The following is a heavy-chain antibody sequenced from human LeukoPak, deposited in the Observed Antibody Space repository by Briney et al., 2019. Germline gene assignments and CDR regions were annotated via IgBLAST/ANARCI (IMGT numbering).Heavy chain of an antibody. CDR2: VYYSGST. J-gene: IGHJ5*02. D-gene: IGHD2-2*01. CDR1: GGSISSGDYY. V-gene: IGHV4-30-4*08. Sequence: PSQTLSLTCTVSGGSISSGDYYWSWIRQPPGKGLEWIGYVYYSGSTYYNPSLKSRVTISVDTSKNQFSLKLSSVTAADTAVNYCFRDAPHQYCSSTSCAPEGFDPWCQGTLVTVSA. CDR3: FRDAPHQYCSSTSCAPEGFDP.